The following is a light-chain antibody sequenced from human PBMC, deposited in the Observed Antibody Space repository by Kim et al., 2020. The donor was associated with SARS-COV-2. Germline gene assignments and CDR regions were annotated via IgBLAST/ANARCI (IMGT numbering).Light chain of an antibody. J-gene: IGKJ1*01. CDR1: QSVSGW. CDR3: QQSYDFPRT. Sequence: ASAGDRVTNTCRASQSVSGWLNWYQQKPGKAPHLLIYRTSILQSEVPPRFSGSASGTDFTLTIDSLQPEDFATYYCQQSYDFPRTFGQGTKVDLK. CDR2: RTS. V-gene: IGKV1-39*01.